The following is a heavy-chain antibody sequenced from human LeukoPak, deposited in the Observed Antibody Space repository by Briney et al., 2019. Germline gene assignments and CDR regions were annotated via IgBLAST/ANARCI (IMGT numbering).Heavy chain of an antibody. Sequence: GGSLRLSCAASGFTFRNYAMNWVRQAPGKGLEWVSSIAATSGSTFYADSVKGRFTISRDNSKNTLYLQMNSLRAEDTALYYCAKAAYGDYVNWFDPWGQGTLVTVSS. CDR2: IAATSGST. J-gene: IGHJ5*02. CDR1: GFTFRNYA. D-gene: IGHD4-17*01. V-gene: IGHV3-23*01. CDR3: AKAAYGDYVNWFDP.